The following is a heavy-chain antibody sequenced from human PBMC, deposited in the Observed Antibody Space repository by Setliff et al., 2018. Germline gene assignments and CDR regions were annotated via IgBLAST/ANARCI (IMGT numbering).Heavy chain of an antibody. CDR3: ARDPAKISYDYVWGSYRPSPVYFDY. J-gene: IGHJ4*02. D-gene: IGHD3-16*02. CDR1: GYTFTSYD. CDR2: MNPNSGNT. Sequence: ASVKVSCKASGYTFTSYDINWVRQATGQGLEWMGWMNPNSGNTGYAQKFQGRVTMTRNTPISTAYMELSSLRAEDTAVYYCARDPAKISYDYVWGSYRPSPVYFDYWGQGTLVTVSS. V-gene: IGHV1-8*02.